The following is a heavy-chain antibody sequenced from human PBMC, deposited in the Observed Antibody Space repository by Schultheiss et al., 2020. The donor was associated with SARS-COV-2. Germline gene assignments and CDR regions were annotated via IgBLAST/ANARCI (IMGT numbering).Heavy chain of an antibody. CDR3: AIFTVTSGH. V-gene: IGHV3-33*08. CDR1: GFTFSSYG. J-gene: IGHJ4*02. CDR2: IWYDGSNK. Sequence: GESLKISCAASGFTFSSYGMHWVRQALGKGLEWVAVIWYDGSNKYYADSVKGRFTISRDNSKNTLYLQMNSLRAEDTAVYYCAIFTVTSGHWGQGTLVTVSS. D-gene: IGHD4-17*01.